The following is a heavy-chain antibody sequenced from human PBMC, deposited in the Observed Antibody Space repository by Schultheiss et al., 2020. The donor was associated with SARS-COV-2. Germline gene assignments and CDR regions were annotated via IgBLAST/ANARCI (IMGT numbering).Heavy chain of an antibody. CDR2: ISSSSSYI. CDR3: ARDDKLLGDAFDI. D-gene: IGHD2-15*01. CDR1: GFTFSSYS. Sequence: GGSLRLSCAASGFTFSSYSMNWLRQAPGKGLEWVSSISSSSSYIYYADSVKGRFTISRDNAKNSLYLQMNSLRAEDTAVYYCARDDKLLGDAFDIWGQGTMVTVSS. J-gene: IGHJ3*02. V-gene: IGHV3-21*01.